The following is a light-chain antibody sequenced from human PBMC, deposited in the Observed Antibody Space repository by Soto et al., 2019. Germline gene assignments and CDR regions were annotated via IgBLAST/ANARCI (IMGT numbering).Light chain of an antibody. Sequence: EIVLTQSPGTLSLSPGERATLSCRASQSVTNTYLAWYQQKPGQAPRLLIYSASRRATGIPDRFTGSGSGTEFTLTINRLEPEDFAVYYCQQFGGSPRTFGQGTKLEIK. V-gene: IGKV3-20*01. CDR3: QQFGGSPRT. CDR2: SAS. CDR1: QSVTNTY. J-gene: IGKJ2*01.